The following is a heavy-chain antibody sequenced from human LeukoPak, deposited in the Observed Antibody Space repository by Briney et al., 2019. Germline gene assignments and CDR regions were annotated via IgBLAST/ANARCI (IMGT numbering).Heavy chain of an antibody. D-gene: IGHD3-10*01. CDR2: IYTTGST. V-gene: IGHV4-4*07. CDR3: ARDGRFGELGTPSYYYYMDV. Sequence: SETLSLTCTVSGGSISSYYWTWIRQPAGKGLEWIGRIYTTGSTNYNPSLNSRVTMSVDTSKNQFSLKLSSVTAADTAVYYCARDGRFGELGTPSYYYYMDVWGKGTTVTVSS. J-gene: IGHJ6*03. CDR1: GGSISSYY.